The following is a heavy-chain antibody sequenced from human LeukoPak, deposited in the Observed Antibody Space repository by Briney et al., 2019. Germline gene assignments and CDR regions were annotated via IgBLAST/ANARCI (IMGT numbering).Heavy chain of an antibody. D-gene: IGHD6-19*01. J-gene: IGHJ4*02. V-gene: IGHV3-33*01. CDR2: IWYDGSNK. Sequence: PGGSLRLSCAASGFTFSSYGMHWVRQAPDKGLEWVAVIWYDGSNKYYADSVKGRFTISRDNSKNTLYLQMNSLRAEDTAVYYCARDRIAVAGYVFNYFDYWGQGTLVTVSS. CDR1: GFTFSSYG. CDR3: ARDRIAVAGYVFNYFDY.